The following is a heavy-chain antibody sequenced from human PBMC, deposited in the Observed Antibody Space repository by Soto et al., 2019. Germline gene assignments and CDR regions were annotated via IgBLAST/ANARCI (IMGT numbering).Heavy chain of an antibody. Sequence: QVQLQESGPGLVKPSETLSLTCTVSGGSVSSGSYYWSWIRQPPGKGLEWIGYIYYSGSTNYNPSLKSRVTISVDTSKSQFSLKLSSVTAADTAVYYCARGVPYSYGYVSWFDPWGQGTLVTVSS. CDR1: GGSVSSGSYY. D-gene: IGHD5-18*01. CDR3: ARGVPYSYGYVSWFDP. V-gene: IGHV4-61*01. J-gene: IGHJ5*02. CDR2: IYYSGST.